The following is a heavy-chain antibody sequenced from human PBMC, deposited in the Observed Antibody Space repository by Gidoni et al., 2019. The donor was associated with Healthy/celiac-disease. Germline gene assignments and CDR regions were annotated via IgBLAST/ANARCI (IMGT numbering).Heavy chain of an antibody. D-gene: IGHD2-15*01. CDR1: GFTVSNAW. CDR2: IKSKTDGGTT. Sequence: EVQLVESGGGLVKPGGSLRLSCAASGFTVSNAWMSWVRQAQGKGLEWVRRIKSKTDGGTTDYAAPVKGRFTISRDDSKNTLYLQMNSLKTEDTAVFYCTTLLHCSGGSCYSDWGQGTLVTVSS. V-gene: IGHV3-15*01. CDR3: TTLLHCSGGSCYSD. J-gene: IGHJ4*02.